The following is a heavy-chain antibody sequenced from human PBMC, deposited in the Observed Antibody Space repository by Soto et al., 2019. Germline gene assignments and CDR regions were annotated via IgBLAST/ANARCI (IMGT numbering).Heavy chain of an antibody. Sequence: EVQLVESGGGLVKPGGSLRLSCAASDITFIDAWMIWVRQAPGKGLEWVGRIKSKAGGGTTDYAAPVKGRFTISRDVSKDTLYLQMNSLKTEDTAVYYCTWDSTGFYSLESWGQGTLVTVSS. V-gene: IGHV3-15*07. CDR3: TWDSTGFYSLES. CDR2: IKSKAGGGTT. J-gene: IGHJ5*01. CDR1: DITFIDAW. D-gene: IGHD3-22*01.